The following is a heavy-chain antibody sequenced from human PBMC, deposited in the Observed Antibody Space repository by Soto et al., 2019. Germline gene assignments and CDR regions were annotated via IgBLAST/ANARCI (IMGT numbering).Heavy chain of an antibody. V-gene: IGHV3-23*01. CDR3: AKFSGGSHYYYYMDV. CDR2: ISGSGGST. J-gene: IGHJ6*03. D-gene: IGHD3-10*01. CDR1: GFTFSSYA. Sequence: EVQLLESGGGLVQPGGSLRLSCAASGFTFSSYAMSWVRQAPGKGLEWVSAISGSGGSTYYADSVKGRFTISRDNSKNTLYLQMNSLRVEDTAVYYCAKFSGGSHYYYYMDVWGKGTTVTVSS.